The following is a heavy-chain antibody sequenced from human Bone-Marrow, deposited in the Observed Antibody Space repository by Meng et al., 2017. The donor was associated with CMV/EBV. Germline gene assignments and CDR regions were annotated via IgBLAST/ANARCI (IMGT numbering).Heavy chain of an antibody. D-gene: IGHD4-17*01. CDR1: GFSFSNYV. CDR2: MRYDGTNE. V-gene: IGHV3-30*02. Sequence: GESLKISCAASGFSFSNYVIYWVRQAPGKGLEWVSFMRYDGTNEKYVDSVRGRFTISRDNSKNTLYLQMNSLRPEDTAVYYCVKDVDDDSGVSWGQGTLVTVSS. CDR3: VKDVDDDSGVS. J-gene: IGHJ4*02.